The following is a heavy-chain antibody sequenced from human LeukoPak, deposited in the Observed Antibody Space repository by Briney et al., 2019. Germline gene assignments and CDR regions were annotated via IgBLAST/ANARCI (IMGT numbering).Heavy chain of an antibody. Sequence: SETQSLTCTVSGGSITTHYWTWIRQPAGRGLEWIGRVYTGGSAAYNPSLKSRVTMSLDTSRNQFSLSLTSVTAADTAVYYCARQWHCSGPDCFSDNWFDPWGQGTLVTVSS. J-gene: IGHJ5*02. V-gene: IGHV4-4*07. CDR1: GGSITTHY. CDR2: VYTGGSA. D-gene: IGHD2-15*01. CDR3: ARQWHCSGPDCFSDNWFDP.